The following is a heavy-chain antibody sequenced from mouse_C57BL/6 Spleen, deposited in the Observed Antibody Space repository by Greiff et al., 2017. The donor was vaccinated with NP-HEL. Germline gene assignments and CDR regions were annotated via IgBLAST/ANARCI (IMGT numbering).Heavy chain of an antibody. J-gene: IGHJ2*01. V-gene: IGHV1-80*01. Sequence: QVQLQQSGAELVKPGASVKISCKASGYAFSSYWMNWVKQRPGKGLEWIGQIYPGDGDTNYNGKFKGKATLTADKSSSTAYMQLSSLTSEDSAVYFCARGGGLLLYFDYWGQGTTLTVSS. CDR3: ARGGGLLLYFDY. CDR1: GYAFSSYW. CDR2: IYPGDGDT. D-gene: IGHD2-3*01.